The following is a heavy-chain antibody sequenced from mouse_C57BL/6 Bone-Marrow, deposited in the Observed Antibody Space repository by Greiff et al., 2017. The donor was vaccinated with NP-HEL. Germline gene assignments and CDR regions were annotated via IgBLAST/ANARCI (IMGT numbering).Heavy chain of an antibody. CDR3: ARSYGNWYFDV. D-gene: IGHD2-1*01. V-gene: IGHV1-81*01. J-gene: IGHJ1*03. CDR2: IYPRSGNT. CDR1: GYTFTSYG. Sequence: VKLMESGAELARPGASVKLSCKASGYTFTSYGISWVKQRTGQGLEWIGEIYPRSGNTYYDEKFKGKATLTADKSSSTAYMELRSLTSEDSAVYFCARSYGNWYFDVWGTGTTVTVSS.